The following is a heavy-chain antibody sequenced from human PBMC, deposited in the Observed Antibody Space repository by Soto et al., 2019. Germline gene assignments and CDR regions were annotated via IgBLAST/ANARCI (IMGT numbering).Heavy chain of an antibody. J-gene: IGHJ3*02. CDR3: ARAAYCGSDSCSDAFDI. V-gene: IGHV1-3*01. CDR2: INAGNGNT. Sequence: QVQLVQSGAEVKKSGASVKVSCKASGYTFTNYAMHWVRQAPGQRLEWMGWINAGNGNTKYSQQFQGRVTITRDTSASTAYMELSSLRSEDVAVYYCARAAYCGSDSCSDAFDIWGQGTVVTVSS. D-gene: IGHD2-21*02. CDR1: GYTFTNYA.